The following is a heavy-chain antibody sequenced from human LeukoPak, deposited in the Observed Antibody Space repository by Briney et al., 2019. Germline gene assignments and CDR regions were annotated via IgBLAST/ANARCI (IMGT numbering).Heavy chain of an antibody. D-gene: IGHD3-22*01. V-gene: IGHV4-59*01. Sequence: SETLSLTCTVSGGSICSYYWSWIRQPPGKGLEWIGYIHYSGSTNYNPSLKSRVTISVDTSKNQFSLKLSSVTAADTAVYYCARGMDDSSGYFPHWGQGTLVTVSS. J-gene: IGHJ4*02. CDR2: IHYSGST. CDR1: GGSICSYY. CDR3: ARGMDDSSGYFPH.